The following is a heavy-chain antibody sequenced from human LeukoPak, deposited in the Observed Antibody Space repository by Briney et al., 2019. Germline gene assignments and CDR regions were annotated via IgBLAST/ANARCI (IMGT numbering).Heavy chain of an antibody. CDR2: IYYSGST. CDR1: GGSISSGGFY. D-gene: IGHD2-2*01. CDR3: ARASERGYQLS. J-gene: IGHJ4*02. V-gene: IGHV4-31*03. Sequence: PSETLSLTCTVSGGSISSGGFYWSWIRQHPGKGLEWIGYIYYSGSTYYNPSLKSRVTISVDTSKNQFSLKLSSVTAADTAVYYRARASERGYQLSWGQGTLVTVSS.